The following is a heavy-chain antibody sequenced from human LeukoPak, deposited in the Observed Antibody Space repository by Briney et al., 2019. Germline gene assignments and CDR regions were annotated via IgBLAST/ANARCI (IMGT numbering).Heavy chain of an antibody. CDR1: GFTFSSYG. D-gene: IGHD1-26*01. J-gene: IGHJ4*02. Sequence: GGSLRLSCAASGFTFSSYGMHWVRQAPGKGLEWVAVIWYDGSNKYYADSVEGRFTISRDNSKNTLYLQMNSLRAEDTAVYYCAKDAGSGSYDYWGQGTLVTVSS. CDR3: AKDAGSGSYDY. CDR2: IWYDGSNK. V-gene: IGHV3-33*06.